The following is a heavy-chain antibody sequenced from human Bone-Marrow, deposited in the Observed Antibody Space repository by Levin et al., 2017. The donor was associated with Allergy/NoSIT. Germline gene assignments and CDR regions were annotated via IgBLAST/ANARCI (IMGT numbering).Heavy chain of an antibody. CDR2: ISPSGSTI. V-gene: IGHV3-11*01. J-gene: IGHJ4*02. CDR1: GFTFSDSY. Sequence: GESLKISCAASGFTFSDSYMTWVRQAPGKGLEWISYISPSGSTIFYADSVRGRFTISRDNAKESLFLHMNSLRSDDTAFYYCAREYCTSASCSLDNWGQGTLVTVSS. D-gene: IGHD2-2*01. CDR3: AREYCTSASCSLDN.